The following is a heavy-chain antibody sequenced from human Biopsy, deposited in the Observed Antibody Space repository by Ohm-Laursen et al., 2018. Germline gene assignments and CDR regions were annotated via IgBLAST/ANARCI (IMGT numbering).Heavy chain of an antibody. V-gene: IGHV4-38-2*01. CDR1: GYSISSDYR. CDR2: IFKDGNT. Sequence: SETLPLTWAVSGYSISSDYRWGWIRQAPGETLEWLGNIFKDGNTHYNPSLRSRLIISIDTSKNQFSLMMTSVSGADTAVYFCARVGSGWAPFDKWGPGTLVTVSS. CDR3: ARVGSGWAPFDK. J-gene: IGHJ4*02. D-gene: IGHD6-19*01.